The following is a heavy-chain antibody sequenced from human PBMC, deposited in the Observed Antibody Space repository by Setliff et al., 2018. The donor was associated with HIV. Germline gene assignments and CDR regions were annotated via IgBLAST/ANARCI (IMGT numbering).Heavy chain of an antibody. Sequence: ASVKVSCKASGYTFTNYYIHWVRQAPGQGLEWMGLINPSGGRTSYAQKIQGRLTMTRDTSRSTVYMELSSLRSEDTAVYYCARCYYDSSGPTDAFDIWGQGTVVTVSS. CDR2: INPSGGRT. CDR3: ARCYYDSSGPTDAFDI. J-gene: IGHJ3*02. D-gene: IGHD3-22*01. CDR1: GYTFTNYY. V-gene: IGHV1-46*01.